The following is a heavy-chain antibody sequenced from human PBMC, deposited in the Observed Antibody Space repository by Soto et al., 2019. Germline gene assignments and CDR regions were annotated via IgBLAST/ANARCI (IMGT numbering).Heavy chain of an antibody. Sequence: PSETLSLTCTVSGGSISSYYWSWIRQPPGKGLEWIGYIYYSGSTNYNPSLKSRVTISVDTSKNQFSLKLSSVTAADTAVYYCARGSSEWAVAGNDYFDYWGQGTLVTVSS. CDR2: IYYSGST. CDR1: GGSISSYY. CDR3: ARGSSEWAVAGNDYFDY. V-gene: IGHV4-59*01. D-gene: IGHD6-19*01. J-gene: IGHJ4*02.